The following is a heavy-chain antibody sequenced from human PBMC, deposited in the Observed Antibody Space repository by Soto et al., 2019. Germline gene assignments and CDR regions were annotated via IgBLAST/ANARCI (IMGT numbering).Heavy chain of an antibody. CDR3: ARDKLGVMAAFDY. D-gene: IGHD7-27*01. J-gene: IGHJ4*02. CDR1: GGSISSGDYY. CDR2: IYYSGST. V-gene: IGHV4-30-4*01. Sequence: QVQLQESGPGLVKPSQTLSLTCTVSGGSISSGDYYWSWIRQPPGKGLEWIGYIYYSGSTYYNPSLKSRVXXSXDXXKNQFSLKLSSVTAADTAVYYCARDKLGVMAAFDYWGQGTLVTVSS.